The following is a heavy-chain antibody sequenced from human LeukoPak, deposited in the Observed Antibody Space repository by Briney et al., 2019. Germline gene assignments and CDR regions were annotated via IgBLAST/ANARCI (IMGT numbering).Heavy chain of an antibody. D-gene: IGHD3-10*01. CDR1: GYTFTGYY. Sequence: WASVKVSCKASGYTFTGYYMHWVRQAPGQGLEWMGWISTFNGNTNYAQKLQGRVTMTTDTSTRTAYMKLRSLSSDDTAVYYCATSLLPAPLYYWGQGTLVTVSS. V-gene: IGHV1-18*04. CDR2: ISTFNGNT. J-gene: IGHJ4*02. CDR3: ATSLLPAPLYY.